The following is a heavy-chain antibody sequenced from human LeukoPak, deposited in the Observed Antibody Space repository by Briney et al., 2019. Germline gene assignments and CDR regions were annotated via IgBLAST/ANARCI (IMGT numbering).Heavy chain of an antibody. J-gene: IGHJ4*02. CDR3: AKGGTGYSSSWSTRTDY. D-gene: IGHD6-13*01. V-gene: IGHV3-23*01. CDR2: ITSRSTT. Sequence: PGGTLRLSCAASGFIFSHYGMNWVRQAPGKGLEWVSGITSRSTTYYADSVKGRFTISRDNSKNMVWLQINSPTAEDTATYYCAKGGTGYSSSWSTRTDYWGQGTLVTVSS. CDR1: GFIFSHYG.